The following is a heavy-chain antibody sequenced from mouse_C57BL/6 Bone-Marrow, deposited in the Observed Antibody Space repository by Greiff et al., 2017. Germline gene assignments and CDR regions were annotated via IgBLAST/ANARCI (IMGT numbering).Heavy chain of an antibody. D-gene: IGHD5-1*01. V-gene: IGHV1-50*01. CDR1: GYTFTSYW. CDR3: AGGLGVRVYYFEY. CDR2: IDPSDSYT. Sequence: QVQLKQPGAELVKPGASVKLSCKASGYTFTSYWMQWVKQRPGQGLEWIGEIDPSDSYTNYNQKFKGKATLTVDTSSSTAYMQLSSLTSEDSAVXYCAGGLGVRVYYFEYWGQGTTLTVSA. J-gene: IGHJ2*01.